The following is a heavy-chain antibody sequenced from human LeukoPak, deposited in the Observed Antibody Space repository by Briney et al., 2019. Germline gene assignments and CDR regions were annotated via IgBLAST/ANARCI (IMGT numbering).Heavy chain of an antibody. CDR1: GGTFSSYA. V-gene: IGHV1-69*01. J-gene: IGHJ6*02. D-gene: IGHD3-10*01. CDR2: IIPIFGTA. Sequence: GASVKVSCKASGGTFSSYAISWVRQAPGQGLEWMGGIIPIFGTANYAQKFQGRVTITADESTSTAYMELSSLRSEDTAVYYCARGMVRGVDYYYYGMDVWGQGTTVTVSS. CDR3: ARGMVRGVDYYYYGMDV.